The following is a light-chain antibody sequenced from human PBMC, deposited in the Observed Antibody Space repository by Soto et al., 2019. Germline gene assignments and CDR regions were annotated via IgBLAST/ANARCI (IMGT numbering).Light chain of an antibody. CDR1: QSVLYSSNYENY. V-gene: IGKV4-1*01. CDR2: WAS. Sequence: DIVMTQSPDSLAVSLGERATINCKSSQSVLYSSNYENYLAWHQQKPGQPPKLLIYWASTRESGVPDRFSGSGSGTDFTLTISSLQAEDVAVYYCQQYYSTPYTFGQGTKLESK. CDR3: QQYYSTPYT. J-gene: IGKJ2*01.